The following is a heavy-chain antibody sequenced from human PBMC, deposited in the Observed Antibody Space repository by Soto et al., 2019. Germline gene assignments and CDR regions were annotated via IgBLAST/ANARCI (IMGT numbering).Heavy chain of an antibody. D-gene: IGHD3-9*01. V-gene: IGHV4-61*08. Sequence: SETLSLTCTGSGGSISSGGYYWSWIRQPPGKGLEWIVYIYYIGSANYNPSLKSRFTISVDTSKNQFSLKLSSVTAADTAVYYCARAVYYDIXXXSPNWFDPXGQGTLVTVSS. CDR3: ARAVYYDIXXXSPNWFDP. CDR2: IYYIGSA. CDR1: GGSISSGGYY. J-gene: IGHJ5*02.